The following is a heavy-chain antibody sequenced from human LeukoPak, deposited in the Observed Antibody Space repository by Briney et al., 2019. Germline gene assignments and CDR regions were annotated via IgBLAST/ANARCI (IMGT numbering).Heavy chain of an antibody. D-gene: IGHD5-18*01. J-gene: IGHJ4*02. CDR2: ISWNSGSI. V-gene: IGHV3-9*01. CDR1: GFTFDDYA. CDR3: AKDRSSGYSYGYLGY. Sequence: GGSLRLSCAASGFTFDDYAMHWVRQAPGKGLEWVSGISWNSGSIGYADSVEGRFTISRDNAKNSLYLQMNSLRAEDTALYYCAKDRSSGYSYGYLGYWGQGTLVTVSS.